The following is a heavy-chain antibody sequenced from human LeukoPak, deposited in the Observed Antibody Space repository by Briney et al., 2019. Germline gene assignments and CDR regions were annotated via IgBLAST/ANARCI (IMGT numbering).Heavy chain of an antibody. V-gene: IGHV4-34*01. D-gene: IGHD4-17*01. Sequence: SETLSLTCAVYGGSFSGYYWSWIRQPPGKGLEWIGEINHSGSTNYNPSLKSRVTISVDTSKNQFPLKLSSVTAADTAVYYCYGRRGLFDYWGQGTLVTVSS. J-gene: IGHJ4*02. CDR2: INHSGST. CDR1: GGSFSGYY. CDR3: YGRRGLFDY.